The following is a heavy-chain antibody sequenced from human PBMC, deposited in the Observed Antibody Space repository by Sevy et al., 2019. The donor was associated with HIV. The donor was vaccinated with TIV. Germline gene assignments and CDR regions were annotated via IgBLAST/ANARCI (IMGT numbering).Heavy chain of an antibody. V-gene: IGHV3-48*03. CDR2: ISTSVSRV. Sequence: GGSLRLSCAASGFPFSNYEMNWVRQAPGKGLEWVASISTSVSRVFYADSVKGRFTISRDNARNSLYLQMDNLRVEDTALYYCARDIPVAAVDYWGQGTLVTVSS. CDR3: ARDIPVAAVDY. CDR1: GFPFSNYE. D-gene: IGHD6-13*01. J-gene: IGHJ4*02.